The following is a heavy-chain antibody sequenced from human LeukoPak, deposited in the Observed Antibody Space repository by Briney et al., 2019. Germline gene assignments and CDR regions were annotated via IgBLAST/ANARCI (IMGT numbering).Heavy chain of an antibody. D-gene: IGHD1-7*01. CDR2: ISYDGTNK. J-gene: IGHJ4*02. V-gene: IGHV3-30*18. CDR1: GFTFSDYG. Sequence: QSGGSLRLSCAASGFTFSDYGMHWVRQAPGKGLEWVAVISYDGTNKYYVDSVKGRFTISRDNSKNTLYLQMNSLRAEDTAVYYCAKDSITGTTFDYWGQGTLVTVSS. CDR3: AKDSITGTTFDY.